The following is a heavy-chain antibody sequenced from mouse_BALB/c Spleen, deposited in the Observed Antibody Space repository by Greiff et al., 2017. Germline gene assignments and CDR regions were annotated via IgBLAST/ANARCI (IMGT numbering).Heavy chain of an antibody. J-gene: IGHJ4*01. CDR3: ARYYGSNYAMDY. D-gene: IGHD1-1*01. CDR1: GFNIKDTY. V-gene: IGHV14-3*02. Sequence: VQLKESGAELVKPGASVKLSCTASGFNIKDTYMHWVKQRPEQGLEWIGRIDPANGNTKYDPKFQGKATITADTSSNTAYLQLSSLTSEDTAVYYCARYYGSNYAMDYWGQGTSVTVSS. CDR2: IDPANGNT.